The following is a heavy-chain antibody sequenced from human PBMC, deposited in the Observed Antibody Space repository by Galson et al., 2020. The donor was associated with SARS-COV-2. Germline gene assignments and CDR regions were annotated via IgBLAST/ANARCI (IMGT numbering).Heavy chain of an antibody. CDR2: IHHSANT. D-gene: IGHD2-15*01. J-gene: IGHJ5*02. CDR3: ARHCFTGGSCYSDWFDP. CDR1: GSSVSSGYY. V-gene: IGHV4-38-2*01. Sequence: SETLSLTCAVSGSSVSSGYYWGWIRQPPGKGLEWIGTIHHSANTLYNPSLKSRVTISIDTSKHQFSLMLSSVTAADTAVYYRARHCFTGGSCYSDWFDPWGQGSLVTVSS.